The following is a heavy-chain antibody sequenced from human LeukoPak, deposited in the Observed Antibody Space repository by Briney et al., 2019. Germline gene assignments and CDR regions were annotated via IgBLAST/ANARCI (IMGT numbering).Heavy chain of an antibody. CDR3: AKGQGYNYGDSIDY. CDR1: GFTFNNYA. J-gene: IGHJ4*02. V-gene: IGHV3-23*01. Sequence: PGGSLRLSCAASGFTFNNYAMTWVRQAPGMGLEWVSVINGGSGNSYYADSVKGRFTVSRDNSKNTLYLQMNSLRDEDTAVYYCAKGQGYNYGDSIDYWGQGTLVTVSS. D-gene: IGHD5-18*01. CDR2: INGGSGNS.